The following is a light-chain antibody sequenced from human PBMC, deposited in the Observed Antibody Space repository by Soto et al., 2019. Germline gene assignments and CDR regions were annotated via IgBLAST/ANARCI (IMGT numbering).Light chain of an antibody. CDR1: QSVSSSY. Sequence: EIVLTQSPGTLSLSPGERATLSCRASQSVSSSYLAWYQQKPGQAPRLLIYGASSRATGIPDRFSGSGSGTGFTLTISRLEPEDFAVYFCQQYGSSPVTFGQGTRLEIK. V-gene: IGKV3-20*01. CDR3: QQYGSSPVT. CDR2: GAS. J-gene: IGKJ5*01.